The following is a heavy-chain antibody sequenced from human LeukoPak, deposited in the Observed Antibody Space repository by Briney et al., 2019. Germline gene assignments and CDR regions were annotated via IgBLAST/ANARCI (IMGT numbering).Heavy chain of an antibody. D-gene: IGHD2-15*01. CDR3: ARDWGFVVAALYYFDY. Sequence: SETLSLTCAVSGYSISSGYYWGWIRQPPGKGLEWIGRIYHSGSTYYNPSLKSRVTISVDTSKNQFSLKLSSVTAADTAVYYCARDWGFVVAALYYFDYWGQGTLVTVSS. V-gene: IGHV4-38-2*02. CDR2: IYHSGST. J-gene: IGHJ4*02. CDR1: GYSISSGYY.